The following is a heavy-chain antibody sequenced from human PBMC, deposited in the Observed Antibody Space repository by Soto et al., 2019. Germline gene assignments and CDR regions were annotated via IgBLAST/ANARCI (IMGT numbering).Heavy chain of an antibody. D-gene: IGHD3-3*01. Sequence: PSETLSLTCTVSGGSISSGDYYWSWIRQPPGKGLEWIGYIYYSGSTYYNPSLKSRVTISVDTSKNQFSLKLSSVTAADTAVYYCARVERVTIFGVVIIRGFDYWGQGTLVTVLL. J-gene: IGHJ4*02. CDR3: ARVERVTIFGVVIIRGFDY. V-gene: IGHV4-30-4*01. CDR2: IYYSGST. CDR1: GGSISSGDYY.